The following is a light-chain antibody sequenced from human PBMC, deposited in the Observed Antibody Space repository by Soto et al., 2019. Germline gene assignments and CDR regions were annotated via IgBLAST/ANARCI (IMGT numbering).Light chain of an antibody. Sequence: AIRVIQSPSSLSASKGDRVTITCRASQGISSYLAWYQQKPGKAPKLLIYAASTLQSGVPSRFSGSGSGTDFTLTISCLQSEDFATYYCQQYYSYPPTFGQGTKVDIK. CDR2: AAS. CDR3: QQYYSYPPT. CDR1: QGISSY. V-gene: IGKV1-8*01. J-gene: IGKJ1*01.